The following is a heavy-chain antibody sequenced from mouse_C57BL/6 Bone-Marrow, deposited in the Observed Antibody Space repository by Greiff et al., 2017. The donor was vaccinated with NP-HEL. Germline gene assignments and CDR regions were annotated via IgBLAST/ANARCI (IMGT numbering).Heavy chain of an antibody. CDR2: IYPRSGNT. J-gene: IGHJ2*01. D-gene: IGHD1-1*01. CDR3: ASGYGSTPY. V-gene: IGHV1-81*01. CDR1: GYTFTSYG. Sequence: QVHVKQSGAELARPGASVKLSCKASGYTFTSYGISWVKQRTGQGLEWIGEIYPRSGNTYYNEKFKGKAKLTADKSSSTAYMELRSLTSEDSAVYFCASGYGSTPYWGQGTTLTVSS.